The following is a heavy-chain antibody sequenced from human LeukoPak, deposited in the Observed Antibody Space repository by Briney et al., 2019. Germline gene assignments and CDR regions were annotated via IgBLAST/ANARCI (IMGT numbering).Heavy chain of an antibody. CDR3: ARDSVRRYDAFDI. V-gene: IGHV3-23*01. CDR2: ISGSGGST. J-gene: IGHJ3*02. Sequence: PGGSLRLSCAASGFTFSSYAMSWVRQAPGKGLEWVSAISGSGGSTYYADSVKGRFTISRDNSKNTLYLQMNSLRAEDTADCARDSVRRYDAFDIWGQGTMVTVSS. D-gene: IGHD1-1*01. CDR1: GFTFSSYA.